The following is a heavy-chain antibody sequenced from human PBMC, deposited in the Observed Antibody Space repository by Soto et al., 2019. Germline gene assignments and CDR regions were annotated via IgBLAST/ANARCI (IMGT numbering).Heavy chain of an antibody. CDR1: GFTFSSYY. Sequence: XESLRLSCAACGFTFSSYYMNWVRQAPGKGLEWVSYISRSVSTIYYADSVKGRFTISRDNAKNSLYLQMNGLRAEDTAVYYCARGSQKGYYYGMDVWGQGTTVTVSS. V-gene: IGHV3-48*03. CDR2: ISRSVSTI. CDR3: ARGSQKGYYYGMDV. D-gene: IGHD2-15*01. J-gene: IGHJ6*02.